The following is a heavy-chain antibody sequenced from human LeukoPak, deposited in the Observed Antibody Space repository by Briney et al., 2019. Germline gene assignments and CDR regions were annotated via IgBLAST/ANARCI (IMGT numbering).Heavy chain of an antibody. V-gene: IGHV3-15*01. CDR2: IKSKTDGGTT. J-gene: IGHJ4*02. D-gene: IGHD3-10*01. Sequence: GGSLRLSRAVSGFTFSNAWMSWVRQAPGKGREWVGRIKSKTDGGTTDYAAPVKGRFTISRDDSKNTLYLQMNSLKTEDTAVYCTTAPIGFTMVRGLIITDFWGQGTLVTVSS. CDR1: GFTFSNAW. CDR3: TTAPIGFTMVRGLIITDF.